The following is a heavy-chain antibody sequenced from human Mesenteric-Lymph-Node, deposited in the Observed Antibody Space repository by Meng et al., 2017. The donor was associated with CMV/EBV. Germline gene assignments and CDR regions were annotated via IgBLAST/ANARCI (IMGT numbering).Heavy chain of an antibody. J-gene: IGHJ4*02. Sequence: SETLSLTCTVSGGSISSSSYYWGWIRQPPGKGLEWIESIYYSGSTYYNPSLKSRVTISVDTSKNQFSLKLSSVTAADTAVYYCARRLYYYDSSGYQTYFDYWGQGTLVTVSS. D-gene: IGHD3-22*01. CDR2: IYYSGST. CDR3: ARRLYYYDSSGYQTYFDY. V-gene: IGHV4-39*01. CDR1: GGSISSSSYY.